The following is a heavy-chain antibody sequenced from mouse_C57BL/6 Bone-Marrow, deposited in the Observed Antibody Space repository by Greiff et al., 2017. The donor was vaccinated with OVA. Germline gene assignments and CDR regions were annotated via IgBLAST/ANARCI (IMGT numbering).Heavy chain of an antibody. D-gene: IGHD1-1*01. J-gene: IGHJ2*01. Sequence: DVQLQESGAELVRPGASVKLSCTASGFNIKDDYMHWVKQRPEQGLEWIGWIDPENGDTEYASKFQGKATITADTSSNTAYLQLSSLTSEDTAVYYCTTDTTVVATRDYWGQGTTLTVSS. CDR2: IDPENGDT. CDR1: GFNIKDDY. CDR3: TTDTTVVATRDY. V-gene: IGHV14-4*01.